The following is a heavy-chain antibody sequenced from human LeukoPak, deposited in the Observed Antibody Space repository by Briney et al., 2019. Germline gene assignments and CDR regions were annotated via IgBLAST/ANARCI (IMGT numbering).Heavy chain of an antibody. V-gene: IGHV4-30-2*01. CDR1: GGSISSGGYS. CDR2: IYHSGST. CDR3: ARDNPATGFDY. J-gene: IGHJ4*02. Sequence: SETLSLTCAVSGGSISSGGYSWSWIRQPPGKGLEWIGYIYHSGSTYYNPSLKSRVTISVDRSKNQFSLKLSSVTAADTAVYYCARDNPATGFDYWGQGTLVTVSS.